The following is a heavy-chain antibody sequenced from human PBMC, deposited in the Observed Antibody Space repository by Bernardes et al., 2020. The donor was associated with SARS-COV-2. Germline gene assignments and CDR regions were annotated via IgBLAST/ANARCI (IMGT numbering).Heavy chain of an antibody. Sequence: GGSLRLSCAASGFTFSSYGMHWVRQAPGKGLEWVAVIWYDGSNKYYADSVKGRFTISRDNSKNTLYLQMNSLRAEDTAVYYCAREDGPRVEWELLRAVGAFDIWGQGTMVTVSS. CDR2: IWYDGSNK. CDR1: GFTFSSYG. J-gene: IGHJ3*02. D-gene: IGHD1-26*01. CDR3: AREDGPRVEWELLRAVGAFDI. V-gene: IGHV3-33*01.